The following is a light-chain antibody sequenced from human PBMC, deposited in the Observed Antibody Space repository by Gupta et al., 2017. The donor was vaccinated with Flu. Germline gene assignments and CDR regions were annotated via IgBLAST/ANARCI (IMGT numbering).Light chain of an antibody. CDR1: SSDVGGYNY. CDR2: EVR. V-gene: IGLV2-14*01. CDR3: SSYTSSSTLV. J-gene: IGLJ1*01. Sequence: QSALTQPASVSGPPGQSLTISCTGTSSDVGGYNYVSWYQQHPGKSPKLMIYEVRNRPSGVSNRFSGSKSGNTASLTISGLQAEDEADYYCSSYTSSSTLVFGTGTKVTVL.